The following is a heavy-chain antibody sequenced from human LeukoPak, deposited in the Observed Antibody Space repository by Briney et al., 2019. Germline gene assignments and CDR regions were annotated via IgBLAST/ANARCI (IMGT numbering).Heavy chain of an antibody. CDR1: GFAFSAYW. D-gene: IGHD1-26*01. Sequence: GGSLRLSCSASGFAFSAYWMNWVRQAPGKGPEWVANINLSGSAQYYVDSVKGRCTISRDNAENSLCLQMDSLRAEDTAVYYCARTDSGNLGYFDYWGQGTLVSVSS. CDR3: ARTDSGNLGYFDY. J-gene: IGHJ4*02. V-gene: IGHV3-7*01. CDR2: INLSGSAQ.